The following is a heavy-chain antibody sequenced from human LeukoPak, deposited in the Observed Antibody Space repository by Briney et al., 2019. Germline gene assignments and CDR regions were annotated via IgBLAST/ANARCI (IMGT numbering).Heavy chain of an antibody. CDR1: GSTFSSYA. CDR3: AKALHQHLDSSGYTCDY. D-gene: IGHD3-22*01. CDR2: ISGSGGST. V-gene: IGHV3-23*01. Sequence: PGGSLRLSYAASGSTFSSYAMSWVRQAPGKGLEWVSAISGSGGSTYYADSVKGRFTISRDNSKNTLYLQMNSLRAEDTAVYYCAKALHQHLDSSGYTCDYWGQGTLVSVSS. J-gene: IGHJ4*02.